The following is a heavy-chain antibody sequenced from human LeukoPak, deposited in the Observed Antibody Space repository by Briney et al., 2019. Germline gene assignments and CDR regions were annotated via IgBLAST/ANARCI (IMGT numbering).Heavy chain of an antibody. CDR1: GFTFSSYA. V-gene: IGHV3-64*02. CDR2: ISSNGGST. Sequence: GGSLRLSCAASGFTFSSYAMHWVRQAPGKGLEYVSAISSNGGSTYYADSVKGRFTISRDNSKNTLYLQMGSLRAEDMAVYYCARGNRGNSYYGMDVWGQGTTVTVSS. J-gene: IGHJ6*02. CDR3: ARGNRGNSYYGMDV.